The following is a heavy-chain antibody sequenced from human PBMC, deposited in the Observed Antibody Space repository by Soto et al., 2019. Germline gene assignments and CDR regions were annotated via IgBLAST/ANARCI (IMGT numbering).Heavy chain of an antibody. V-gene: IGHV3-64*02. CDR1: GFTFSSYA. Sequence: GGSLRLSCAASGFTFSSYAMSWVRQAPGKGLKCVSGISSDGGNTYYADSVKGRFTISRDNSKNTLFLQMGSLRAEDMGVYYCARTYYYGSGSGTNFDYWGQGTLVTVSS. CDR3: ARTYYYGSGSGTNFDY. J-gene: IGHJ4*02. D-gene: IGHD3-10*01. CDR2: ISSDGGNT.